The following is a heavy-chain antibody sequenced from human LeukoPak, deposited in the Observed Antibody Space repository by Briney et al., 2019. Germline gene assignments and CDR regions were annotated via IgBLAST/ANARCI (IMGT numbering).Heavy chain of an antibody. CDR1: GFTVDINY. V-gene: IGHV3-66*02. Sequence: GGSLRLSCKVSGFTVDINYMSWVRQAPGKGLEWVSYIYNDGRTYYADSVKGRFTISRDNSKNTLYLQMNSLRVEDTAVYYCAKAKYSGYDDAFDIWGQGTMVTVSS. J-gene: IGHJ3*02. D-gene: IGHD5-12*01. CDR3: AKAKYSGYDDAFDI. CDR2: IYNDGRT.